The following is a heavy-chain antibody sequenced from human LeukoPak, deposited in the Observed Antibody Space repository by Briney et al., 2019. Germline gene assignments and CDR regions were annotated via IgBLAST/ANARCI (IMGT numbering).Heavy chain of an antibody. CDR2: INHSGST. V-gene: IGHV4-34*01. CDR1: GGSFSGYY. CDR3: ARGDPFRAGWFDP. D-gene: IGHD6-13*01. J-gene: IGHJ5*02. Sequence: PSETLSLTCAVYGGSFSGYYWSWICQPPGKGLEWIGEINHSGSTNYNPSLKSRVTISVDTSKNQFSLKLSSVTAADTAVYYCARGDPFRAGWFDPWGQGTLITVSS.